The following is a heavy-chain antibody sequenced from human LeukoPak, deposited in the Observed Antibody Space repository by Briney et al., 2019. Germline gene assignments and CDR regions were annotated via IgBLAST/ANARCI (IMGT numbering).Heavy chain of an antibody. CDR3: TTDERWVDDFWTNDAFDI. D-gene: IGHD3-3*01. J-gene: IGHJ3*02. Sequence: GGSLRLSCAASGFTFSNAWMSWVRQAPGKGLEWVGRIKSKTDGGTTDYAAPVKGRFTISRDDSKNTLYLQMNSLKTEDTAVYYCTTDERWVDDFWTNDAFDIWGQGTMVTVSS. CDR1: GFTFSNAW. CDR2: IKSKTDGGTT. V-gene: IGHV3-15*01.